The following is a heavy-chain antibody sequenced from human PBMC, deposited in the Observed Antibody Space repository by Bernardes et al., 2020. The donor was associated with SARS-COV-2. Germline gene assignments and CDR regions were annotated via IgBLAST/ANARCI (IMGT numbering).Heavy chain of an antibody. CDR1: GGSISSYY. J-gene: IGHJ6*02. CDR3: ARALLAPGYYGMDV. V-gene: IGHV4-59*01. CDR2: IYYSGST. Sequence: SETLSLTCTVSGGSISSYYWSWIRQPPGKGLEWIGYIYYSGSTNYNPSLKSRVTISVDTSKNQFSLKLSSVTAADTAVYYCARALLAPGYYGMDVWGQGTTVTVSS.